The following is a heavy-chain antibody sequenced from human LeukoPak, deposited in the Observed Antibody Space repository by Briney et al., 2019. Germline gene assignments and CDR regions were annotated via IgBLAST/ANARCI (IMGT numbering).Heavy chain of an antibody. CDR3: ARSPEVPYNWNSKGRWNWFDP. CDR1: GFTVSSNY. CDR2: IYSGGST. Sequence: GGSLRLSCAASGFTVSSNYMSWVRQAPGKGLEWVSVIYSGGSTYYADSVKGRFTISRDNSKNKLYLQMNSLRAEDTAVYYCARSPEVPYNWNSKGRWNWFDPWGQGTLITVSS. D-gene: IGHD1-7*01. V-gene: IGHV3-53*01. J-gene: IGHJ5*02.